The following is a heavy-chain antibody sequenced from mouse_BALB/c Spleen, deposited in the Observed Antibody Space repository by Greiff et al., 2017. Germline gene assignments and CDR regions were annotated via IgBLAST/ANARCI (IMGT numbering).Heavy chain of an antibody. CDR2: ISSGGST. Sequence: LMESGGGLVKPGGSLKLSCAASGFTFSSYAMSWVRQTPEKRLEWVASISSGGSTYYPDSVKGRFTISRDNARNILYLQMSSLRSEDTAMYYCARPYYDYDVAMDDWGQGTSVTVSS. CDR3: ARPYYDYDVAMDD. J-gene: IGHJ4*01. CDR1: GFTFSSYA. V-gene: IGHV5-6-5*01. D-gene: IGHD2-4*01.